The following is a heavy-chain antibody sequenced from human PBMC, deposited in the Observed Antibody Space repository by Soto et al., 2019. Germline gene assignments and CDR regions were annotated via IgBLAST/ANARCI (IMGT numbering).Heavy chain of an antibody. V-gene: IGHV4-4*02. CDR1: GGSISSSNW. CDR3: ASVRGGYYYAMDV. D-gene: IGHD3-10*02. CDR2: IYYSGST. Sequence: QVQLQESGPGLVKPSGTLSLTCAVSGGSISSSNWWSWVRQPPGKGLEWIGEIYYSGSTNYNPSLKSRVTISVDKSKNKFSLKLSSVTAADTAVYYCASVRGGYYYAMDVWGQGTTVTVSS. J-gene: IGHJ6*02.